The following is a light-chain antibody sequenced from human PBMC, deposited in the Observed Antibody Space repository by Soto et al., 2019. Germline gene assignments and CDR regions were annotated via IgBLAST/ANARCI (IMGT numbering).Light chain of an antibody. V-gene: IGLV2-23*01. CDR2: EGS. CDR1: SSDVGSYNL. Sequence: QSVLTQPASVSGSPGQSITISCTGTSSDVGSYNLVSWYQQHPGKAPKLMIYEGSKRPSGVSNRFSGSKSGNTASLTISGLQAEDYSDYYCCSYAGSSFYVIGTGSKVTVL. J-gene: IGLJ1*01. CDR3: CSYAGSSFYV.